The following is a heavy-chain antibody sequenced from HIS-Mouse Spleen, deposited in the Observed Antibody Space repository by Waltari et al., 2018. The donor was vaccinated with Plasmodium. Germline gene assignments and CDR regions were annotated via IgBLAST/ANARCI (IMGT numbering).Heavy chain of an antibody. V-gene: IGHV3-7*01. CDR1: GFPFISYW. Sequence: EVQLVESGGGLVQPGGSRRLSGAASGFPFISYWMSWVRQAPGKGLEWVANIKQDGSEKYYVGSVKGRFTISRDNAKNSLYLQMNSLRAKDTAVYYCARRRGPFDCWGQGTLVTVSS. D-gene: IGHD3-10*01. CDR3: ARRRGPFDC. CDR2: IKQDGSEK. J-gene: IGHJ4*02.